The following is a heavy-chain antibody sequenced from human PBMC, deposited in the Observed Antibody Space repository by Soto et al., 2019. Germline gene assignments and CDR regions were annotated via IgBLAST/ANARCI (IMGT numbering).Heavy chain of an antibody. CDR1: GFTFNTFE. CDR3: VKGGWLGF. D-gene: IGHD2-15*01. J-gene: IGHJ4*02. Sequence: GGSLRLSCAASGFTFNTFEMSWVRQAPGRGLEWVSFISDDGSRTYYADAVKGRFTISRDNSKYTLYLQMNSLTVEDTAVYACVKGGWLGFWGQGTLVTVSS. V-gene: IGHV3-23*01. CDR2: ISDDGSRT.